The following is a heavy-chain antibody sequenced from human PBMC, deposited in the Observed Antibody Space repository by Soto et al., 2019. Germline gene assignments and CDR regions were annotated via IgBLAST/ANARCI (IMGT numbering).Heavy chain of an antibody. CDR2: ISYDGSNK. V-gene: IGHV3-30*18. J-gene: IGHJ4*02. CDR1: GFTFSSYG. CDR3: AKNHFPDCSGGSCYSGDFDY. D-gene: IGHD2-15*01. Sequence: GGSLRLSCAASGFTFSSYGMHWVRQAPGKGLEWVAVISYDGSNKYYADSMKGRFTISRDNSKNTLYLQMNSLRAEDTAVYYCAKNHFPDCSGGSCYSGDFDYWGQGTLVTVSS.